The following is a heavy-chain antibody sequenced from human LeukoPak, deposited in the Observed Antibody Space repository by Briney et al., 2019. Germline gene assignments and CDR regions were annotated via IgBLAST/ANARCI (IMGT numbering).Heavy chain of an antibody. CDR1: GFTLSSYA. D-gene: IGHD2-2*01. Sequence: PGGSLRLSCAASGFTLSSYAMSWVRQAPGKGLEWVSAISGSGGSTHYADSVKGRLTISRDKSKNTLYLQMNSLRVEDTAVYYCARVVPAADYWGQGTLVTVSS. CDR2: ISGSGGST. CDR3: ARVVPAADY. V-gene: IGHV3-23*01. J-gene: IGHJ4*02.